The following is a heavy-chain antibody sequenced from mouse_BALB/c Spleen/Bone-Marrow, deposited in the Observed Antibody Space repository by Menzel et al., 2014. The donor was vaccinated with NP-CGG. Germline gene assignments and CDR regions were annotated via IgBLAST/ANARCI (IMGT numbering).Heavy chain of an antibody. V-gene: IGHV5-6-4*01. J-gene: IGHJ2*01. Sequence: EVQVVESGGGLVKPGGSLKLSCAASGFTFSSYTMSWVRQTPEKRLEWVATISSGGSYTYYPDSVKGRFTISRDNAKNTLYLQMSSLKSEDTAMYYCTREDTNWDFDYWGQGTTLTVSS. CDR1: GFTFSSYT. CDR3: TREDTNWDFDY. CDR2: ISSGGSYT. D-gene: IGHD4-1*01.